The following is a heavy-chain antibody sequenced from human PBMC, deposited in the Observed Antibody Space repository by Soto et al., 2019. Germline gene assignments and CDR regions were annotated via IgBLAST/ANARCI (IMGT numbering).Heavy chain of an antibody. CDR3: AKDGHGYSNYSAVYYGRDV. Sequence: GGSLRLSCAASGFTFSSYGMHWVRQAPGKGLEWVAVISYDGSNKYYADSVKGRFTISRDNSKNTLYLQMNSLRAEDTAVYYCAKDGHGYSNYSAVYYGRDVWGQGTTVTVSS. CDR2: ISYDGSNK. D-gene: IGHD4-4*01. J-gene: IGHJ6*02. V-gene: IGHV3-30*18. CDR1: GFTFSSYG.